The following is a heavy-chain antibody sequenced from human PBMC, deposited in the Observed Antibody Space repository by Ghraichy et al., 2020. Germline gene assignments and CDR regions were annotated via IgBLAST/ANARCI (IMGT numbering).Heavy chain of an antibody. D-gene: IGHD3-16*01. CDR1: GGSFSGYC. Sequence: SETLSLTCAVSGGSFSGYCWSWIRKRPGKGLGWMGEINHSGSTNYNPTLRSQVTISVDTSKNQFSLKLSSVSAADTAVYFCARGLWTWVFHDWGQRTLVTVSS. V-gene: IGHV4-34*01. CDR3: ARGLWTWVFHD. CDR2: INHSGST. J-gene: IGHJ4*02.